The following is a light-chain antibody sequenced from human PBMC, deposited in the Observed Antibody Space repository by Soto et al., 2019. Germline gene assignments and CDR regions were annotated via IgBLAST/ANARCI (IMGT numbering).Light chain of an antibody. Sequence: QSVLTQPASVSGSPGQSITISCTGTSSDVGGYKYVSWYQQHPGKAPKLMIYEVSNRPSGVSNRFSGSKSGNTASLTISGLQAEDEADYYCSSYRSSTLYVFGTGTKVTVL. CDR3: SSYRSSTLYV. V-gene: IGLV2-14*01. CDR2: EVS. CDR1: SSDVGGYKY. J-gene: IGLJ1*01.